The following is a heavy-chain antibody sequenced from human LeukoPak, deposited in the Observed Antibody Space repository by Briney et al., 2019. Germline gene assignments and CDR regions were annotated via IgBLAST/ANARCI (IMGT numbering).Heavy chain of an antibody. CDR2: IWDDGSNT. CDR1: GFTFGSYA. CDR3: ARASLVGATLIDH. V-gene: IGHV3-33*08. J-gene: IGHJ4*02. D-gene: IGHD1-26*01. Sequence: GGSLRLSCAASGFTFGSYAMHWVRQAPGKGLEWVSVIWDDGSNTYYADSVKGRFTVSRDNSNNTLYMQMNSLRTEDTAVYYCARASLVGATLIDHWGQGTLVTVSS.